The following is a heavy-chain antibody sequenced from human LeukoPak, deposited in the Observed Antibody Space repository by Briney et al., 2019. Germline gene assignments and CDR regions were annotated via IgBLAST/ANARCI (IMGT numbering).Heavy chain of an antibody. J-gene: IGHJ4*02. CDR3: ASLYYDILTGYHDY. CDR1: GGSISSSSYY. D-gene: IGHD3-9*01. Sequence: SETLSLTCTVSGGSISSSSYYWGWIRQPPGKGLEWIGEINHSGNTKYNPSLKSRVTISVDTSKNQFSLKLSSVTAADTAVYYCASLYYDILTGYHDYWGQGTLVSVSS. V-gene: IGHV4-39*07. CDR2: INHSGNT.